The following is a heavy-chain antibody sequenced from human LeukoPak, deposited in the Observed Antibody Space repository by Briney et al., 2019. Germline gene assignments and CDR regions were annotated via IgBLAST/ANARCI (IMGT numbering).Heavy chain of an antibody. CDR3: ARAFKGVPAANYWFDP. J-gene: IGHJ5*02. V-gene: IGHV4-30-4*08. CDR1: GGSISSGDYH. Sequence: SETLSLTCTVSGGSISSGDYHWSWIRQPPGKGLEWIGYIYYSGSTYYNPSLKSRVTISVDTSKNQFSLKLSSVTATDTAVYYCARAFKGVPAANYWFDPWGQGTLVTVSS. D-gene: IGHD2-2*01. CDR2: IYYSGST.